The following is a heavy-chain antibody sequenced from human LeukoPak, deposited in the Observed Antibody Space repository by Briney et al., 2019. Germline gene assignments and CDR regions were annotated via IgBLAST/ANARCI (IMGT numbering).Heavy chain of an antibody. V-gene: IGHV1-2*02. J-gene: IGHJ4*02. Sequence: AASVKVSCKASGYTFTGYYMHWVRQAPGQGLEWMGWINPNSGGTNYAQKFQGRVTMTRDTSISTVYMELSSLRSEDTAVYYCARFAVHRRITVAGQFGLDYWGQGTLVSLSS. CDR3: ARFAVHRRITVAGQFGLDY. CDR1: GYTFTGYY. D-gene: IGHD6-19*01. CDR2: INPNSGGT.